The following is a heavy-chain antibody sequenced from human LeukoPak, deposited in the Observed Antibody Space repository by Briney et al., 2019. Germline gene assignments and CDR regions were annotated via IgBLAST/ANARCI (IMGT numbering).Heavy chain of an antibody. CDR1: GGSISRYY. V-gene: IGHV4-4*07. CDR2: IYTSGST. J-gene: IGHJ6*03. Sequence: ASETLSLTCTVSGGSISRYYWSWIRQPAGKGLEWVGRIYTSGSTNYNPSLKSRVTMSVDTSKNQFSLKLSSVTAADTAVYYCARQAAAGYYYYYMDVWGKGTTVTVSS. D-gene: IGHD6-13*01. CDR3: ARQAAAGYYYYYMDV.